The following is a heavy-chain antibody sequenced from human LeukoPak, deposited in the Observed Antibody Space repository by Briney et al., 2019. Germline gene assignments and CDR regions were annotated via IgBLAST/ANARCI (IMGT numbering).Heavy chain of an antibody. Sequence: ASVKVSCKASGYTFTSYDINWVRQATGQGLEWMGWMNPNSGNTGYAQKFQGRVTMTRNTSISTAYMELSSLRSEDTAVYYCARGTTVTTGFDYWGQGTLVTVSS. CDR1: GYTFTSYD. V-gene: IGHV1-8*01. CDR3: ARGTTVTTGFDY. J-gene: IGHJ4*02. D-gene: IGHD4-17*01. CDR2: MNPNSGNT.